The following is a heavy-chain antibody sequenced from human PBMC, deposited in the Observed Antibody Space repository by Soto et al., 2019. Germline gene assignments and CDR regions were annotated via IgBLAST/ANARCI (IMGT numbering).Heavy chain of an antibody. CDR3: ARSSTTYFQGWPPCV. CDR2: IWSDGSNT. V-gene: IGHV3-33*08. J-gene: IGHJ6*02. Sequence: TGGSLRLSCAASGFTFSTYGMHWVRQAPGKGLEWVAVIWSDGSNTYYVKQVEGRFTIPRDNSKNTLYLQMNSLRVEDKAVYYCARSSTTYFQGWPPCVWGQGTTVTVSS. D-gene: IGHD2-15*01. CDR1: GFTFSTYG.